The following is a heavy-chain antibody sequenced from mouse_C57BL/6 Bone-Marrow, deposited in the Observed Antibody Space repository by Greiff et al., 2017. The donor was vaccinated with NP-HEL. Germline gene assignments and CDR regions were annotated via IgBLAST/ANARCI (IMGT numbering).Heavy chain of an antibody. CDR1: GYTFTSYW. D-gene: IGHD2-5*01. Sequence: QVQLKQPGAELVKPGASVKLSCKASGYTFTSYWMHWVKQRPGQGLEWIGMIHPNSGSTNYNEKFKSKATLTVDKSSSTTYMQLSSLTSEDSAVYYCARSYSNYFYWYFDVWGTGTTVTVSS. CDR2: IHPNSGST. CDR3: ARSYSNYFYWYFDV. J-gene: IGHJ1*03. V-gene: IGHV1-64*01.